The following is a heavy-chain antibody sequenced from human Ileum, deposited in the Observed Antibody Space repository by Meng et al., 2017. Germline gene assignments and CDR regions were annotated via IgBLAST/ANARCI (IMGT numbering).Heavy chain of an antibody. J-gene: IGHJ4*02. CDR1: GDSISRRDW. CDR2: ISQESGRT. CDR3: VRNEGYSLGD. Sequence: VQLQESGPGLVKPSGTLSLTCAVSGDSISRRDWWSWVRQPPGKGLEWIGEISQESGRTNYNPSLKSRVTISLDKSKNQFSLNLNSVTAADTAVYYCVRNEGYSLGDWGQGTLVTVSS. V-gene: IGHV4-4*02. D-gene: IGHD2-21*01.